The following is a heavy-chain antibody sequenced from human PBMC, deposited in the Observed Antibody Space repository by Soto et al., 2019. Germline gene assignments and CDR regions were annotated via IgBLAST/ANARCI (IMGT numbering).Heavy chain of an antibody. J-gene: IGHJ4*02. D-gene: IGHD1-1*01. Sequence: EVQLVESGGGLVKPGGSLRLSCAASGFTFSSYSMNWVRQAPGKGLEWVSSISSSSSYIYYADSVKGRFTISRDNAKNSLYLQMNSLRAEDTAVYYCARGDVYKAAGLDYWGQGTLVTVSS. CDR2: ISSSSSYI. V-gene: IGHV3-21*01. CDR1: GFTFSSYS. CDR3: ARGDVYKAAGLDY.